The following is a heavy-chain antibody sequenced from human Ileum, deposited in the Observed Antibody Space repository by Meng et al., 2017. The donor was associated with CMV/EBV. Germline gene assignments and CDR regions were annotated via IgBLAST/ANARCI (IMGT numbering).Heavy chain of an antibody. CDR1: GGSISGSSYY. Sequence: SETLSLTCTVSGGSISGSSYYWGWIRQPPGKGLEWIGSIYYSGSTYYNPSLKSRVTISVDTSKNQFSLKLSSVTAADTAVYYCARAPYDFWSGYNYYFDYWGQGTLVTVSS. V-gene: IGHV4-39*07. J-gene: IGHJ4*02. CDR3: ARAPYDFWSGYNYYFDY. CDR2: IYYSGST. D-gene: IGHD3-3*01.